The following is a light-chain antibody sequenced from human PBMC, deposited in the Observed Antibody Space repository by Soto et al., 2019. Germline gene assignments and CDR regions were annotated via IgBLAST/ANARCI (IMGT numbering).Light chain of an antibody. J-gene: IGKJ1*01. V-gene: IGKV3-20*01. CDR1: QSVSSSY. CDR2: GAS. Sequence: EIVLTQSPGTLSLSPGERATLSCRASQSVSSSYLAWYQQKPGQAPGLLMFGASSRATGIPDRFSGSGSGTDFTLTISRLEPEDFAVYYCQQYDSSPWTFGQGTKVDIK. CDR3: QQYDSSPWT.